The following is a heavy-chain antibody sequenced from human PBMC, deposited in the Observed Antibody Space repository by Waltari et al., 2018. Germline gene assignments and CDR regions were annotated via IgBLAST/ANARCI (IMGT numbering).Heavy chain of an antibody. CDR1: GGSISSSSYY. CDR2: IYYSGST. D-gene: IGHD5-18*01. CDR3: AREIHGGNMDDAFDI. J-gene: IGHJ3*02. Sequence: QLQLQESGPGLVKPSETLSLTCTVSGGSISSSSYYWGWIRQPPGKGLEWIGSIYYSGSTYYNPSLKSRVTISVDTSKNQFSLKLSSVTAADTAVYYCAREIHGGNMDDAFDIWGQWTMVTVSS. V-gene: IGHV4-39*07.